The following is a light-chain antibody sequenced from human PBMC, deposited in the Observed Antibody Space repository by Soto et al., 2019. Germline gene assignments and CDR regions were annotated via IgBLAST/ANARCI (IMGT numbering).Light chain of an antibody. Sequence: DIQMTQSPSSLSASVGDRVTITCRASQSISNYLAWYQQKPGKVPKLLIYGASTLQSGVPLRFSGSGSGTDFTLTISSLQPEDVATYYCQKYNSAPRTFGQGTKVEIK. CDR3: QKYNSAPRT. V-gene: IGKV1-27*01. J-gene: IGKJ1*01. CDR1: QSISNY. CDR2: GAS.